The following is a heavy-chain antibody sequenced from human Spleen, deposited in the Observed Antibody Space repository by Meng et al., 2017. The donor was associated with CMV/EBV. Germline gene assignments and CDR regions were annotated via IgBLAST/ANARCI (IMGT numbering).Heavy chain of an antibody. CDR2: VYSGGTSA. V-gene: IGHV3-23*03. CDR1: GFTFGTYA. Sequence: GESLKISCAASGFTFGTYAMNWVRQAPGKGLEWVSVVYSGGTSANHADSVKGRFTVSRDNSRNTLYLQMNSLRAEDTAVYYCAKDGWAAAPDYWGQGTLVTVSS. D-gene: IGHD6-13*01. J-gene: IGHJ4*02. CDR3: AKDGWAAAPDY.